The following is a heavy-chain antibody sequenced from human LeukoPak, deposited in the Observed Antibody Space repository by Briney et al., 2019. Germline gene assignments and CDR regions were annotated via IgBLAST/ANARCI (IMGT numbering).Heavy chain of an antibody. CDR1: GYTLTCYY. J-gene: IGHJ5*02. CDR2: INPNSGGT. V-gene: IGHV1-2*02. D-gene: IGHD1-1*01. CDR3: ARVGRTGTTRWFDP. Sequence: ASVKVSCKASGYTLTCYYMHWVRQAPGQGLEWMGWINPNSGGTNYAQKFQGRVTMTRDTSISTAYMELSRLRSDDTAVYYCARVGRTGTTRWFDPWGQGTLVTVSS.